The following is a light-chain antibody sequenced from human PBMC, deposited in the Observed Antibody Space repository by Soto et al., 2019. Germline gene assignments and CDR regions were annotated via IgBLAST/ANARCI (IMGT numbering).Light chain of an antibody. CDR3: QQYGYSFWT. V-gene: IGKV3-20*01. Sequence: EPLLAQSPGTLTLSPGARATLSCRVGHAVSSSYLAWYQQKPGQAPRLLIYSASSRATGVPTRFSGSGSGADYTLTISRLEPEDSAVYYCQQYGYSFWTFGQGTKVDIK. CDR1: HAVSSSY. J-gene: IGKJ1*01. CDR2: SAS.